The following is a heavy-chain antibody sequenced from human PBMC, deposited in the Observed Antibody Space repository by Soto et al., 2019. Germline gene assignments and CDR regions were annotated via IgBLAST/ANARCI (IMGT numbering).Heavy chain of an antibody. CDR3: ARAWGGRARKYYFDY. D-gene: IGHD3-16*01. CDR1: GYTFTSYY. CDR2: INPSGGST. V-gene: IGHV1-46*03. J-gene: IGHJ4*02. Sequence: ASVKVSCKASGYTFTSYYMHWVRQAPGQGLEWMGIINPSGGSTSYAQKFQGRVTMTRDTSTSTVYMELSSLRSEDTAVYYCARAWGGRARKYYFDYWGQGTLVTVSS.